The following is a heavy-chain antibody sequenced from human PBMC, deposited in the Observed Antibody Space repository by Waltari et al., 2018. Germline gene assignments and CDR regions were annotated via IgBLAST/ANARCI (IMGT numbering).Heavy chain of an antibody. J-gene: IGHJ4*02. Sequence: QVQLVQSGAEVKKPGASVRISCKISVYSLTALAVHGVRQAPGKGREWMGGFDPEDAETIVAQRFQGRVTMTEETSPETAYMELSSLSSEDTAVYFCAAKEAWGNRAFDYWGQGTLVTVSS. V-gene: IGHV1-24*01. D-gene: IGHD7-27*01. CDR2: FDPEDAET. CDR1: VYSLTALA. CDR3: AAKEAWGNRAFDY.